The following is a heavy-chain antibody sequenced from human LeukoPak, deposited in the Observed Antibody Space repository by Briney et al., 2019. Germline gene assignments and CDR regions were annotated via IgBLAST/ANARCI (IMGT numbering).Heavy chain of an antibody. V-gene: IGHV3-7*01. CDR3: ATSARTYIGSSLDY. CDR2: IKQDGSEK. D-gene: IGHD2-15*01. CDR1: GFTFSIYW. Sequence: GGSLRLSCAASGFTFSIYWMSWVRQAPGKGLEWVANIKQDGSEKYYVDSVKGRFTISRDNAKNTLYLQMNSLRAEDTALYYCATSARTYIGSSLDYWGQGTLVTVSS. J-gene: IGHJ4*02.